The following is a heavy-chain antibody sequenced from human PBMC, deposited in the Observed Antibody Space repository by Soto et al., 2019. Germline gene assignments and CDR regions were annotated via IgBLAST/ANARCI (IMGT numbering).Heavy chain of an antibody. Sequence: QVQLQESGPGLVKPSQTLSLTCTVSGGSISSGDYYWSWIRQPPGKGLEWIGYIYYSGSTYYNPSRKSRVTISVDTSKNQFSLKLSSVTAADTAVYYCARDLAYCGGDCYSDAFDIWGQGTMVTVSS. CDR1: GGSISSGDYY. CDR2: IYYSGST. D-gene: IGHD2-21*01. CDR3: ARDLAYCGGDCYSDAFDI. V-gene: IGHV4-30-4*01. J-gene: IGHJ3*02.